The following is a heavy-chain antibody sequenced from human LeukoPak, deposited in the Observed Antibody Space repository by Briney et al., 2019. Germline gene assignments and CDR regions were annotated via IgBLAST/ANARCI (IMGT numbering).Heavy chain of an antibody. CDR1: GFTFSSHG. CDR3: ARDRADFGAFDI. Sequence: GGSLRLSCAASGFTFSSHGMHWVRQAPGKGLEWVAVIWYDGSNKYYADSVKGRFTISRDNSKNTLYLQMNSLRAEDTAVYYCARDRADFGAFDIWGQGTMVTVSS. V-gene: IGHV3-33*01. D-gene: IGHD3-3*01. J-gene: IGHJ3*02. CDR2: IWYDGSNK.